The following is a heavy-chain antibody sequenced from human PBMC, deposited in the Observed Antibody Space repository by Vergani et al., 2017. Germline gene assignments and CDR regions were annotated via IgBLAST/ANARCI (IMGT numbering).Heavy chain of an antibody. Sequence: QLQLQESGPGLVKPSETLSLTCTVSGVSIGSNSYYWGWIRQPPGKGLEWIGTIYYTGTTYYNEAHKSRLTISVDTSKNQFSLNLTSVTAADTAVYYCARGDSGYDTPFDYWGQGTLVTVSS. D-gene: IGHD5-12*01. V-gene: IGHV4-39*01. CDR2: IYYTGTT. CDR1: GVSIGSNSYY. J-gene: IGHJ4*02. CDR3: ARGDSGYDTPFDY.